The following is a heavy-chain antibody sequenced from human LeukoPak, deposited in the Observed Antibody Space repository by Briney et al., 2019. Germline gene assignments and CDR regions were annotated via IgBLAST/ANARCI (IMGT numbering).Heavy chain of an antibody. J-gene: IGHJ4*02. Sequence: ASVKVSCKASGGTFSIYAISWVRQAPGQGLEWMGGIIPIFGTANYAQKFQGRVTITADESTSTAYMELSSLRSEDTAVYYCARAGCSGGSCYSSYFDYWGQGTLVTVSS. CDR1: GGTFSIYA. CDR2: IIPIFGTA. D-gene: IGHD2-15*01. CDR3: ARAGCSGGSCYSSYFDY. V-gene: IGHV1-69*13.